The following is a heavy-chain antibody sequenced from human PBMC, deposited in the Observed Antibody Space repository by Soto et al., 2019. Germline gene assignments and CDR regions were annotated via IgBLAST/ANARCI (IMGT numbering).Heavy chain of an antibody. D-gene: IGHD1-26*01. Sequence: PSETLSPTCAVYGVSISSGGDSWSWILQPPGKGLEWIGYIYHSGSTYYNPSLKRRVTISVDRSKNQFSLTPSAVTAADTAAYYCARGGSYLEWFDPWGQGTLVTVSS. CDR2: IYHSGST. V-gene: IGHV4-30-2*01. CDR1: GVSISSGGDS. CDR3: ARGGSYLEWFDP. J-gene: IGHJ5*02.